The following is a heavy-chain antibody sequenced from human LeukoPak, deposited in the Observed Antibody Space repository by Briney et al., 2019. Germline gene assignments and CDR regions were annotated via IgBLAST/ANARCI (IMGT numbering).Heavy chain of an antibody. CDR2: INPTGGST. J-gene: IGHJ6*02. CDR3: ARDSYGFPHYYGMDV. V-gene: IGHV1-46*01. Sequence: GASVKVSCKTSGYTFMTNYIHWVRQAPGQGLEWMGIINPTGGSTNLAEKFQGRVTITADKSTSTAYMELSSLRSEDTAVYYCARDSYGFPHYYGMDVWGQGTTVTVSS. CDR1: GYTFMTNY. D-gene: IGHD5-18*01.